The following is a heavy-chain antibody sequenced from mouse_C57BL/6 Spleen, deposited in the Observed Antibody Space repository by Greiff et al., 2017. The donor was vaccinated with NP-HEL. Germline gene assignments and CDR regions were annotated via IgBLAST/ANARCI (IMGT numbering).Heavy chain of an antibody. Sequence: EVMLVESGGGLVKPGGSLKLSCAASGFTFSDYGMHWVRQAPEKGLEWVAYISSGSSTIYYADTVKGRFTISRDNAKNTLFLQMTSLRSEDTAMYYCARRLPDAMDYWGQGTSVTVSS. V-gene: IGHV5-17*01. D-gene: IGHD2-10*01. CDR1: GFTFSDYG. CDR3: ARRLPDAMDY. CDR2: ISSGSSTI. J-gene: IGHJ4*01.